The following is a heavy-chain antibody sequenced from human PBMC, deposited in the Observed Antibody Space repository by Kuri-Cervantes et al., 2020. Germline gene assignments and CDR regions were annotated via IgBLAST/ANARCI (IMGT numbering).Heavy chain of an antibody. CDR3: ARVFRSYGFDI. J-gene: IGHJ3*02. D-gene: IGHD3-10*01. CDR1: GFTFSSYA. Sequence: GGSLSLSCAASGFTFSSYAMHWVRQAPGKGLEWVAVIWDDGSKKYYADSVKGRVTVSRDSSKNTLYLQMNSLRAEDTSVYYCARVFRSYGFDIWGQGTMVTVSS. CDR2: IWDDGSKK. V-gene: IGHV3-33*08.